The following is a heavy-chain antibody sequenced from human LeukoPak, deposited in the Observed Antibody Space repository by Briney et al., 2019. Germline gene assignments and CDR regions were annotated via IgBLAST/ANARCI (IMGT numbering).Heavy chain of an antibody. Sequence: ASVKVSCKASGYTFTSYGISWVRQAPGQGLEWMGWISAYNGNTNYAQKLQDRVSMTTDTSTNTAHIEVRSLKSDDTAVYYCARDSDWTVDYWGQGILVTVSS. CDR1: GYTFTSYG. CDR2: ISAYNGNT. D-gene: IGHD3-9*01. V-gene: IGHV1-18*01. J-gene: IGHJ4*02. CDR3: ARDSDWTVDY.